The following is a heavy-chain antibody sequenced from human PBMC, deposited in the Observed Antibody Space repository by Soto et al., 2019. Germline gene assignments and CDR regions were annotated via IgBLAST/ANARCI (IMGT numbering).Heavy chain of an antibody. Sequence: QVQLVQSGAEVKKPGASVKVSCKASGYTFTSYGISWVRQAPGQGLEWMGWISAYNGNTNYAQKLQGRVTMTTDTSTRTDYKELRSLRSDDTAVYYCARDPLRKGPFDPWGQGTLVTVSS. V-gene: IGHV1-18*01. CDR3: ARDPLRKGPFDP. J-gene: IGHJ5*02. CDR2: ISAYNGNT. D-gene: IGHD2-15*01. CDR1: GYTFTSYG.